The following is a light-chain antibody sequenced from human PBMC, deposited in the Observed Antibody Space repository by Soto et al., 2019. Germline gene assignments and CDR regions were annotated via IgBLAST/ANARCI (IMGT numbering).Light chain of an antibody. J-gene: IGKJ4*01. CDR3: QQSYGTPLT. V-gene: IGKV1-39*01. Sequence: DMEMTQSPSSLSASVGDRVTITYRASQSISNYLNWYQHKPGKVPKLLIYAASSLQSGVPTRFSGSGSGTDFTLIINSLQPEDFATYYCQQSYGTPLTFGGGTKIEIK. CDR1: QSISNY. CDR2: AAS.